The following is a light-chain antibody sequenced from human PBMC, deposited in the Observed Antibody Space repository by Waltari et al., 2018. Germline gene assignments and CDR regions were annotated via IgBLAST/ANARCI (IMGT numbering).Light chain of an antibody. CDR1: RGHSSTL. J-gene: IGLJ3*02. V-gene: IGLV4-69*01. Sequence: QLVLTQSPSASASLGASVKLTCTLSRGHSSTLIAWPQQPPGKGPRYLMKVNSDGSHRKGDDIPDRFSGSSSGAERYLTISSLQSEDEADYYCETGGHGTWVFGGGTKLTVL. CDR3: ETGGHGTWV. CDR2: VNSDGSH.